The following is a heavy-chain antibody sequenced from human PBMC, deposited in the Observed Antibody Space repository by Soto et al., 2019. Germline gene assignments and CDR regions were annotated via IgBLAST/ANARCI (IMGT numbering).Heavy chain of an antibody. CDR1: GSSISSRSYH. Sequence: SETLSLTCSVAGSSISSRSYHWGWFPQPPGKGLEWIGSIYYSGSTYNNPSLKSRVTISVDTSKNQFSLKLSSVTAADTAVYYCARDPDGSGWYGMDVWGQGTTVT. CDR2: IYYSGST. CDR3: ARDPDGSGWYGMDV. D-gene: IGHD6-19*01. V-gene: IGHV4-39*02. J-gene: IGHJ6*02.